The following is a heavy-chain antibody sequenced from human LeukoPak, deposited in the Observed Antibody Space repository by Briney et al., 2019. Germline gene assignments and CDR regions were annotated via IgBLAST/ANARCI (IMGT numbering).Heavy chain of an antibody. CDR1: GGSISSYY. Sequence: SETLSLTCTVSGGSISSYYWSWIRQPPGKGLEWIRYIYYSGSTNYNPSLKSRVTISVDTSKNQFSLKLSSVTAADTAVYYCARLYYDSSGYDAFDIWGQGTMVTVSS. V-gene: IGHV4-59*01. J-gene: IGHJ3*02. CDR3: ARLYYDSSGYDAFDI. D-gene: IGHD3-22*01. CDR2: IYYSGST.